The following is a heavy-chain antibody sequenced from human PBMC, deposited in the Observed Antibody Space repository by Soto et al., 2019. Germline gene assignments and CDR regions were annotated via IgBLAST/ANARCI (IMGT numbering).Heavy chain of an antibody. CDR1: GYSFASYW. D-gene: IGHD2-15*01. Sequence: PGESLKISCKGSGYSFASYWIGWVRQMPGKGLEWMGIIYPGDSDTRYSPSFQGQVTISADKSISTAYLQWSSLKASDTAMYYCARTAPNCSGGSCYSLPDVWGQGTTVTVSS. V-gene: IGHV5-51*01. CDR2: IYPGDSDT. CDR3: ARTAPNCSGGSCYSLPDV. J-gene: IGHJ6*02.